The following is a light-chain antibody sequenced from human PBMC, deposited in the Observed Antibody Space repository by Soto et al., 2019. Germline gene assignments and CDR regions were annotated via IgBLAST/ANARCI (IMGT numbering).Light chain of an antibody. CDR2: GIS. CDR1: SSNIGAGYD. V-gene: IGLV1-40*01. Sequence: QSALTQPPSVSGAPGQRVTISCTGSSSNIGAGYDVHWYQQLPGTAPKLLIYGISNRPSGVPDRFSGSKSGTSASLAITGLQAEDEADYYCQSYDNSLSVYVFGTGTKLTVL. J-gene: IGLJ1*01. CDR3: QSYDNSLSVYV.